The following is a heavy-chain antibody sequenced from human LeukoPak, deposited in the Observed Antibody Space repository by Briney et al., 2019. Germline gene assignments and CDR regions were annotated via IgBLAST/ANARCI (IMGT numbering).Heavy chain of an antibody. CDR2: LYSGGST. V-gene: IGHV3-53*01. D-gene: IGHD3-10*01. J-gene: IGHJ3*01. CDR3: AKSWDAFDF. Sequence: GGSLRLSCAASGFTVSSNYMNWVRQAPGKGLEWVSVLYSGGSTYYADAVKGRFTISRDNSKNTLYLQMNTLRVEDTAVYYCAKSWDAFDFWGQGTMVTVSS. CDR1: GFTVSSNY.